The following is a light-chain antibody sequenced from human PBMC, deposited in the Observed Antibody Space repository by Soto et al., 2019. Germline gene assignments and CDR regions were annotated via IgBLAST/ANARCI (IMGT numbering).Light chain of an antibody. CDR1: QNINSF. CDR3: QQSYSSIT. CDR2: AAS. Sequence: DIQMTQSASSLSASLGDRVTITCRASQNINSFLSWYQQKPGKAPKLLIYAASSLQTGVPSRFSGSASGTDSTLTISSLQPEDFATYYCQQSYSSITFGQGTRLEIK. J-gene: IGKJ5*01. V-gene: IGKV1-39*01.